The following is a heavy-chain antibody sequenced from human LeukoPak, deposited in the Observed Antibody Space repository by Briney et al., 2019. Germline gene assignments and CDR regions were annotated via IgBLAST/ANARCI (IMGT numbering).Heavy chain of an antibody. V-gene: IGHV1-8*03. CDR3: ARGASGVTTMVRGVIIRTYYYYMDV. Sequence: ASVKVSCKASGYTFTGYYMHWVRQAPGQGLEWMGWINPNSGNTGYAQKFQGRVTITRNTSISTAYMELSSLRSEDTAVYYCARGASGVTTMVRGVIIRTYYYYMDVWGKGTTVTVSS. CDR1: GYTFTGYY. D-gene: IGHD3-10*01. J-gene: IGHJ6*03. CDR2: INPNSGNT.